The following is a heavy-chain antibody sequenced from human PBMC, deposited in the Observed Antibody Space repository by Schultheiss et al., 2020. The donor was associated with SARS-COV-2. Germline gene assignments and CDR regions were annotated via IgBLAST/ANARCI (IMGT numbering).Heavy chain of an antibody. CDR1: GASISGYY. Sequence: SQTLSLTCAVYGASISGYYWTWIRQPPGKGLEWIGYIYYSGSTYYNPSLKSRVTISVDTSKNQFSLKLSSVTAADTAVYYCARGDGLVPYYYGMDVWGQGTTVTVSS. CDR2: IYYSGST. V-gene: IGHV4-34*09. D-gene: IGHD3/OR15-3a*01. CDR3: ARGDGLVPYYYGMDV. J-gene: IGHJ6*02.